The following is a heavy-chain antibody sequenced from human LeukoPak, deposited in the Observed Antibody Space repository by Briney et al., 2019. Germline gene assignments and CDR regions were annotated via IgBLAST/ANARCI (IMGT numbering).Heavy chain of an antibody. D-gene: IGHD3-22*01. CDR1: GFTFSSYA. CDR3: AKDGTYYYDSSGYWSWFDP. J-gene: IGHJ5*02. Sequence: PGGSLRLSCSASGFTFSSYAMHWVRQAPGKGLEYVSAITSKGGSTYYADSVKGRFTISRDNSKNTLYLQMSSLRAEDTAVYYCAKDGTYYYDSSGYWSWFDPWGQGTLVTVSS. CDR2: ITSKGGST. V-gene: IGHV3-64D*09.